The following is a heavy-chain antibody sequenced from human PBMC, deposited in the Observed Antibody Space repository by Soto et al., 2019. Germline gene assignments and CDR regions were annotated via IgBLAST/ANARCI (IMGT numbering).Heavy chain of an antibody. Sequence: SETLSLTCTVSVGSISSSSYYWGWIRQPPGKGLEWIGSIYYSGSTYYNPSLESRVTVSVDTSKNQFSLKLMSLSAADTAVYYCGRLEGLATISYYFDYWGQGALVTVSS. V-gene: IGHV4-39*01. CDR3: GRLEGLATISYYFDY. D-gene: IGHD3-9*01. CDR1: VGSISSSSYY. CDR2: IYYSGST. J-gene: IGHJ4*02.